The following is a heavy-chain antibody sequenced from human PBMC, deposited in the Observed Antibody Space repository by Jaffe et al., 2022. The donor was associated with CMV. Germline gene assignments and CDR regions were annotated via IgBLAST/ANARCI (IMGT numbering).Heavy chain of an antibody. D-gene: IGHD2-15*01. J-gene: IGHJ4*02. Sequence: EVQLVESGGGLVQPGGSLRLSCAASGFTFSSYEMNWVRQAPGKGLEWVSYISSSGSTIYYADSVKGRFTISRDNAKNSLYLQMNSLRAEDTAVYYCARDLVVAASWGSDYWGQGTLVTVSS. CDR3: ARDLVVAASWGSDY. CDR2: ISSSGSTI. V-gene: IGHV3-48*03. CDR1: GFTFSSYE.